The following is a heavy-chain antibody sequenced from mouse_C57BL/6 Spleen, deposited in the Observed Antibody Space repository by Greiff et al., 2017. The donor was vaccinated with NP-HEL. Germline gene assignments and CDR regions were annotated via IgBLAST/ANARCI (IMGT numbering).Heavy chain of an antibody. CDR1: GFNIKDYY. Sequence: VHVKQSGAELVKPGASVKLSCTASGFNIKDYYMHWVKQRTEQGLEWIGRIDPEDGETKYAPKFQGKATITADTSSNTAYLQLSSLTSEDTAVYYCAPLYYGSSYYAMDYWGQGTSVTVSS. J-gene: IGHJ4*01. V-gene: IGHV14-2*01. CDR2: IDPEDGET. CDR3: APLYYGSSYYAMDY. D-gene: IGHD1-1*01.